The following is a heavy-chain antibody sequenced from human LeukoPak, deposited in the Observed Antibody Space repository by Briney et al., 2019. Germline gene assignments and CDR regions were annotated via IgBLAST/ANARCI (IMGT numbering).Heavy chain of an antibody. CDR3: ARGYCSSTSCYNDDYYYYMDV. J-gene: IGHJ6*03. Sequence: GGSLRLSCAASGFTFSSYWMHWVRQAPGKGLVWVSRIISDGSSTSYADSVKGRFTISRDNAKNTLYLQMNSLRAEDTAVYYCARGYCSSTSCYNDDYYYYMDVWGKGTTVTVSS. CDR2: IISDGSST. CDR1: GFTFSSYW. D-gene: IGHD2-2*02. V-gene: IGHV3-74*01.